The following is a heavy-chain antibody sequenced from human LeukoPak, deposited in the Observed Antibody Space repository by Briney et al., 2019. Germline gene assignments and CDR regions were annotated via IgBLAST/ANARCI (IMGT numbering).Heavy chain of an antibody. CDR2: INHSGST. CDR1: GGSFSGYY. D-gene: IGHD1-26*01. Sequence: PSETLSLTCAVYGGSFSGYYWSWIRQPPGKGLEWIGEINHSGSTNYNPSLKSRVTISVDTSKNQFSLQLNSVTPEDTAVYYCARGPSLVGYYYIDVWDKGTTVTVSS. J-gene: IGHJ6*03. CDR3: ARGPSLVGYYYIDV. V-gene: IGHV4-34*01.